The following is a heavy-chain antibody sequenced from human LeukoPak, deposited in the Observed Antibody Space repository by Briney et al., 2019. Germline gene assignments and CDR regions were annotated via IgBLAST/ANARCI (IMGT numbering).Heavy chain of an antibody. D-gene: IGHD1-26*01. V-gene: IGHV3-21*01. J-gene: IGHJ4*02. CDR3: ARGGSYSSSHFDS. Sequence: GGSLRLSCAASGFTFSSYSMNWVRQAPGKGLEWVSSISSSSYIYYADSVKGRFTISRDNAKNTLYLQMNSLRAEDTAVYYCARGGSYSSSHFDSWGQGTLVTVSS. CDR2: ISSSSYI. CDR1: GFTFSSYS.